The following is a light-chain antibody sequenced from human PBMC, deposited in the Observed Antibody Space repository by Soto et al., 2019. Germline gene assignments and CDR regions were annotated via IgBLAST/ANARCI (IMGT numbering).Light chain of an antibody. Sequence: EKVLTQSPGTLSLSPGERATLSCRASQSISSSYLAWYQQKPGQTPRLLIYNASSRATGIPDRFSGSGSGTDLTLTISRLEPEDFAVYYCQQYGDSLITFGGGTKVEIK. CDR3: QQYGDSLIT. CDR1: QSISSSY. V-gene: IGKV3-20*01. CDR2: NAS. J-gene: IGKJ4*01.